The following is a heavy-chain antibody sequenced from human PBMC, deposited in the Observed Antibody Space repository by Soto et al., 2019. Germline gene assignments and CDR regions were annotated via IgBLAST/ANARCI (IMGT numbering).Heavy chain of an antibody. D-gene: IGHD3-3*01. CDR3: ASGDYDFWSGPGGGMDV. V-gene: IGHV1-69*12. CDR1: GGTFSSYA. CDR2: IIPIFGTA. J-gene: IGHJ6*02. Sequence: QVQLVQSGAEVQKPGSSVKVSCKASGGTFSSYAISWVRQAPGQGLEWMGGIIPIFGTANYAQKFQGRVTITADESTSTAYMELSSLRSEDTAVYYCASGDYDFWSGPGGGMDVWGQGTTVTVSS.